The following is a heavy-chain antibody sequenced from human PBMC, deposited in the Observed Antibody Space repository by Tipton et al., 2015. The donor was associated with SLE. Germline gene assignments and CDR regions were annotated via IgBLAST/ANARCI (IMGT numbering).Heavy chain of an antibody. CDR2: FDPEDGET. D-gene: IGHD4-17*01. V-gene: IGHV1-24*01. CDR3: ARDLLGPYGDYARAAFDI. Sequence: QLVQSGAEVKKPGASVKVSCKVSGYTLTELSMHWVRQAPGKGLEWMGGFDPEDGETIYAQKFQGRVTMTEDTSTDTAYMELRSLRSDDTAVYYCARDLLGPYGDYARAAFDIWGQGTMVTVSS. J-gene: IGHJ3*02. CDR1: GYTLTELS.